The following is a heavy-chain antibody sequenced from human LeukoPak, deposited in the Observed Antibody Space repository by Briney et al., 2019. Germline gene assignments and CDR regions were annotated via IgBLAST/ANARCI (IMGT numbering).Heavy chain of an antibody. V-gene: IGHV4-34*01. CDR1: GGSFSGYY. CDR3: ASAGHGVRGLQPY. Sequence: SETLSLTCAVYGGSFSGYYCSWIRQTPGKGLEWIGEINHVGSTNYNPSLKSRVTVSIDTPRNQFSLTLKSMTAADTAVYYCASAGHGVRGLQPYWGQGTQVTVSP. CDR2: INHVGST. D-gene: IGHD4-17*01. J-gene: IGHJ4*02.